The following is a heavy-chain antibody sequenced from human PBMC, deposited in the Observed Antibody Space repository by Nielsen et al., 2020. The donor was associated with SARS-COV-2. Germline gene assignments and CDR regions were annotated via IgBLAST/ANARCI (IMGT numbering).Heavy chain of an antibody. CDR2: IYYDGSNQ. CDR3: ARGYLAAPYYYGMDV. CDR1: GFTFSNYG. V-gene: IGHV3-33*03. J-gene: IGHJ6*02. Sequence: GSLRLSCVVSGFTFSNYGMHWVRQAPGKGLEWVALIYYDGSNQHYADSVRGRFTISRDNAQSSLYLQMNSLTVEDTALYYCARGYLAAPYYYGMDVWGQGTKVTVSS. D-gene: IGHD6-13*01.